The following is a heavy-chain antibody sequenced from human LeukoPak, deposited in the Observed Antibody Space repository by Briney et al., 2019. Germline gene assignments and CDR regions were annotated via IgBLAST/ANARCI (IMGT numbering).Heavy chain of an antibody. Sequence: GGSVRLSCAASGFTFSNAWMSWVRQAPGKGLEWVGRIKSKSAGGKTDYAAPMKGRFTISRDDSKNTLYLQMNSLKTEDTAVYYCTAEYDGSGYYPWFFDLWGRGTLVTASS. D-gene: IGHD3-22*01. V-gene: IGHV3-15*01. CDR2: IKSKSAGGKT. CDR1: GFTFSNAW. J-gene: IGHJ2*01. CDR3: TAEYDGSGYYPWFFDL.